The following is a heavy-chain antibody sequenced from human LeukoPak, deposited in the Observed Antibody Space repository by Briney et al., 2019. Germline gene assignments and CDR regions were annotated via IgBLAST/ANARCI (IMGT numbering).Heavy chain of an antibody. Sequence: SVTVSFKASGGTFSSYAISWVRQAPGQGLEWMGGIIPIFGTANYAQKFQGRVTITTDESTSTAYMEVSSLRSEDTAVYYCARGGDYFSRQYYFDYWGQGTLVTVSS. J-gene: IGHJ4*02. CDR2: IIPIFGTA. D-gene: IGHD2-21*02. CDR3: ARGGDYFSRQYYFDY. CDR1: GGTFSSYA. V-gene: IGHV1-69*05.